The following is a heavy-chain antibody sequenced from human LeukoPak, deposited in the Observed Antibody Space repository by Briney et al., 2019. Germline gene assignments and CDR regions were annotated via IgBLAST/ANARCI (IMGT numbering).Heavy chain of an antibody. CDR3: ARVETGSSGGYFDY. Sequence: ASVKVSCKASGYTFTSYGISWVRQAPGQGLEWMGWISAYNGNTNYAQKLRGRVTMTTDTSTSTAYMELRSLRSDDTAVYYCARVETGSSGGYFDYWGQGTLVTVSS. V-gene: IGHV1-18*01. CDR1: GYTFTSYG. J-gene: IGHJ4*02. CDR2: ISAYNGNT. D-gene: IGHD6-6*01.